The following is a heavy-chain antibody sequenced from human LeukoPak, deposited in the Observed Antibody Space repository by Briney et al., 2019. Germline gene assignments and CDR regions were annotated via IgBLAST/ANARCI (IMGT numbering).Heavy chain of an antibody. CDR3: AKGGFDY. CDR1: GFTFSNYA. J-gene: IGHJ4*02. V-gene: IGHV3-30*04. Sequence: TGGSLRLSCAASGFTFSNYAIHWVRQAPGKGLEWVAVISHDGSNKYYADTVKGRFTISRDNSKNTLYLQMNSLRAEDTAVYYCAKGGFDYWGQGTLVTVSS. D-gene: IGHD3-10*01. CDR2: ISHDGSNK.